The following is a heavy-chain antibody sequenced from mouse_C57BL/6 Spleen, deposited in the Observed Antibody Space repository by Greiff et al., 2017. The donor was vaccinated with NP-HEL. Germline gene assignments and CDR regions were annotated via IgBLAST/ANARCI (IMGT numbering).Heavy chain of an antibody. J-gene: IGHJ4*01. CDR3: ARSLYDYDGRDYYAMDY. V-gene: IGHV14-3*01. CDR2: IDPANGNT. CDR1: GFNIKNTY. D-gene: IGHD2-4*01. Sequence: EVQLQQSVAELVRPGASVKLSCTASGFNIKNTYMHWVKQRPEQGLEWIGRIDPANGNTKYAPKFQGKATITADTSSNTAYLQLSSLTSEDTAIYYCARSLYDYDGRDYYAMDYWGQGTSVTASS.